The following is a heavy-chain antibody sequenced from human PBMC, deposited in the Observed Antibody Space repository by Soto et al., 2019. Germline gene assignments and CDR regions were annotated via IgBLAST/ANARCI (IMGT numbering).Heavy chain of an antibody. CDR3: AKLEAYGDSMPLDY. J-gene: IGHJ4*02. CDR2: ISGSGGST. V-gene: IGHV3-23*01. D-gene: IGHD4-17*01. Sequence: GESLKISCAASGFTFSSYAMSWVRQAPGKGLEWVSAISGSGGSTYYADSVKGRFTLSRDNSKNTLYLQMNSLRAEDTAVYYCAKLEAYGDSMPLDYWGQGTLVTVSS. CDR1: GFTFSSYA.